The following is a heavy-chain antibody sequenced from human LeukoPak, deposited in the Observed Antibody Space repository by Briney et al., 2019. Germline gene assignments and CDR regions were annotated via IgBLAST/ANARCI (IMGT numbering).Heavy chain of an antibody. Sequence: GGSLRLSCAASGFTFSSYGMHWVRQAPGKGLEWVTFIRYDGSNKYYADSVKGRFTISRDNSKNTVYLQMNSLGEEDTAVYYSAKGGIIAAATFDYWGQGTLVTVSS. D-gene: IGHD6-13*01. CDR1: GFTFSSYG. J-gene: IGHJ4*02. CDR2: IRYDGSNK. CDR3: AKGGIIAAATFDY. V-gene: IGHV3-30*02.